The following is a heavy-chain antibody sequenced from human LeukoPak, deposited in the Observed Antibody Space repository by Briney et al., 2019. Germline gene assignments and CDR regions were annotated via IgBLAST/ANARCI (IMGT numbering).Heavy chain of an antibody. CDR1: GGSISSYY. Sequence: SETLSLTCTVSGGSISSYYWSWIRQPPGKGLEWIGYIYYSGSTNYNPSLKSRVTISVGTSKNQFSLKLSSVTAADTAVYYCARDQTIRGVEYYFDYWGQGTLVTVSS. V-gene: IGHV4-59*01. CDR3: ARDQTIRGVEYYFDY. CDR2: IYYSGST. J-gene: IGHJ4*02. D-gene: IGHD3-10*01.